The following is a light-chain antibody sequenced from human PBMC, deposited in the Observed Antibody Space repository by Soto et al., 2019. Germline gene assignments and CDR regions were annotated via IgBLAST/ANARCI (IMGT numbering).Light chain of an antibody. V-gene: IGKV1-5*01. CDR1: QSISSW. J-gene: IGKJ1*01. Sequence: DIQMTQSPSTLSASVGDRVTITCRASQSISSWLAWYQQKPGKAPKLLIYDASSLESGGPSRFSGSGSGTEFTLTISSLQHDDFAADCCQQYNSYFSWTLGQGTKVEIK. CDR2: DAS. CDR3: QQYNSYFSWT.